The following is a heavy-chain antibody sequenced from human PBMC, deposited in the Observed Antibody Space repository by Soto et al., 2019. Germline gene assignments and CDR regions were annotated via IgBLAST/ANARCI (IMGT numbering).Heavy chain of an antibody. V-gene: IGHV1-69*06. CDR3: ARDGAHYYDSSGIAGGDYYYYYGMDV. J-gene: IGHJ6*02. CDR2: IIPIFGTA. Sequence: SVNVSCKSSGGTFSSYSISWVRQAPGQGLECMGWIIPIFGTANYAQKFQGRVTITADKSTSTAYMELSSLRSEDTAVYYCARDGAHYYDSSGIAGGDYYYYYGMDVWGQGTTVTVSS. CDR1: GGTFSSYS. D-gene: IGHD3-22*01.